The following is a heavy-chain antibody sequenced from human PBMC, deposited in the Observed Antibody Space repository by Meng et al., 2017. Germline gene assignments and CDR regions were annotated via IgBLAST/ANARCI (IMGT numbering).Heavy chain of an antibody. J-gene: IGHJ4*02. D-gene: IGHD7-27*01. CDR1: GCSISSSNW. CDR2: IYHSGSN. CDR3: ARDGRSWD. Sequence: VQLQEAGPGLVKPSGTLSLTCAVSGCSISSSNWWSWVRQPPGKGVEWIGEIYHSGSNNYNPSLKSRVTISVEKSKNQFSLKLSSVTAADTAVYYCARDGRSWDWGQGTLVTVSS. V-gene: IGHV4-4*02.